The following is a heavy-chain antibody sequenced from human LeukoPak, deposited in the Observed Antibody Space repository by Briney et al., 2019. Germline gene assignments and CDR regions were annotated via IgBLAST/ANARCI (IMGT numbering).Heavy chain of an antibody. CDR2: IYTSGST. CDR3: ARGPWGSSGLYYFDY. V-gene: IGHV4-4*07. CDR1: GGSISGYY. D-gene: IGHD3-22*01. J-gene: IGHJ4*02. Sequence: SETLSLTCTVSGGSISGYYWSWIRQPAGKGLEWIGRIYTSGSTNYNPSLKSRVTMSVDTSKNQFSLKLSSVTAADTAVYYCARGPWGSSGLYYFDYWGQGTLVTVSS.